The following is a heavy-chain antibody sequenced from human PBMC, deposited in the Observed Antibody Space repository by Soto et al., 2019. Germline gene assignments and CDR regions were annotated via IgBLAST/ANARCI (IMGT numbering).Heavy chain of an antibody. CDR1: GFTFSSYG. D-gene: IGHD6-13*01. V-gene: IGHV3-30*18. CDR3: AKEGWQQLVPFDC. Sequence: SLRLSCAASGFTFSSYGMHWVRQAPGKGLEWVAVISYDGSNKYYADSVKGRFTISRDNSKNTLYLQMNSLRAEDTAVYYCAKEGWQQLVPFDCWGQGTLVTVSS. CDR2: ISYDGSNK. J-gene: IGHJ4*02.